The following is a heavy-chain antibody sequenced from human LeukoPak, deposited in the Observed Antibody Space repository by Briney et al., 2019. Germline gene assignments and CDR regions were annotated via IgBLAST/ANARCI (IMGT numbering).Heavy chain of an antibody. Sequence: GGSLRLSCAASGFTFSSYSMNWVRQAPGKGLEWVSSISSSSSYIYYADSVKGRFTISRDNAKNSLYLQMNSLRAEDTAVYYCAREGGTEYYFDYWSQGTLVTVSS. CDR1: GFTFSSYS. J-gene: IGHJ4*02. D-gene: IGHD1-26*01. V-gene: IGHV3-21*01. CDR3: AREGGTEYYFDY. CDR2: ISSSSSYI.